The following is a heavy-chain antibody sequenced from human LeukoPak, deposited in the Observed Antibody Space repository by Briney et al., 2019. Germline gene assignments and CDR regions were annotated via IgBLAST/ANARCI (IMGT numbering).Heavy chain of an antibody. CDR1: GGSFSGYY. D-gene: IGHD3-10*01. CDR2: INHSGST. V-gene: IGHV4-34*01. Sequence: SETLSLTCAVYGGSFSGYYWSWIRQPPGKGLEWIGEINHSGSTNYNPSLKSRVTISVDTSKNQFSLKLSSVTAADTAVYYCAGYYYGSGSYYAFDYWGQGTLVTVSS. CDR3: AGYYYGSGSYYAFDY. J-gene: IGHJ4*02.